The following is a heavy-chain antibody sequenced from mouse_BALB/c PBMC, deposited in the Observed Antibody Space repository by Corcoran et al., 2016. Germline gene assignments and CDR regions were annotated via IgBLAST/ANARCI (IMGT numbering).Heavy chain of an antibody. J-gene: IGHJ4*01. Sequence: EVQLQQSGPELVKPGASVKMSCKASGYTFTSYVMHWVKQKPGQGLEWIRYINPYNDGTKYNEKFKGKATLTSDKSSSTAYMELSSLTSEDSAVYYCARKDGYYYYAMDYWGQGTSVTVSS. CDR2: INPYNDGT. CDR1: GYTFTSYV. CDR3: ARKDGYYYYAMDY. D-gene: IGHD2-3*01. V-gene: IGHV1S136*01.